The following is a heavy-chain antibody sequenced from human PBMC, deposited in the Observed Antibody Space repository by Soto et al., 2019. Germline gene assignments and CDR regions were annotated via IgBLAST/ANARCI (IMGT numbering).Heavy chain of an antibody. Sequence: GGSLRLSCVASGFTFSDYYMSWVRQAPGKGLEWLSYSSNSGTYTKYAGSVKGRFSISRDNAKNSLYQQINSLRGEDTAIYYCARSGDNYNVLDYWGQGTPVTVSS. CDR1: GFTFSDYY. CDR2: SSNSGTYT. J-gene: IGHJ4*02. V-gene: IGHV3-11*06. D-gene: IGHD3-10*02. CDR3: ARSGDNYNVLDY.